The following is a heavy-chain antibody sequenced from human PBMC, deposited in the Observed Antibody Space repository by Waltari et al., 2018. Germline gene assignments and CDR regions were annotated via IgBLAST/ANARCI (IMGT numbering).Heavy chain of an antibody. J-gene: IGHJ5*02. CDR2: LSTSGST. CDR3: ARNALWFGPTDNWFDP. CDR1: GGSVGRGSHY. Sequence: QAQLQESGPGLVKPSQTLSLTCTFPGGSVGRGSHYWSGIRQPAGKGVEGIGRLSTSGSTNYNPSLETRVTISLDTSKNQFSLKLSSVTAADTAVYYCARNALWFGPTDNWFDPWGQGTLVTVSS. D-gene: IGHD3-10*01. V-gene: IGHV4-61*02.